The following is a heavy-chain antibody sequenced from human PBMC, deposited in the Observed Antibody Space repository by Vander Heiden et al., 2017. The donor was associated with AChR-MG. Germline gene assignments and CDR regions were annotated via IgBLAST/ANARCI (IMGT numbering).Heavy chain of an antibody. CDR1: GFTFSTAW. J-gene: IGHJ4*02. V-gene: IGHV3-15*01. Sequence: EVQLVESGGGLVKPGGSLRLSCAASGFTFSTAWMSWVRQVPGKGLEWIGRIKSKTDGGTIEYAAPVKGRFTISRDDSKDTLYLQVNSLKTEDTAVYYCTTGKGRGVPNSFDYWGQGTLVTVS. CDR3: TTGKGRGVPNSFDY. D-gene: IGHD3-10*01. CDR2: IKSKTDGGTI.